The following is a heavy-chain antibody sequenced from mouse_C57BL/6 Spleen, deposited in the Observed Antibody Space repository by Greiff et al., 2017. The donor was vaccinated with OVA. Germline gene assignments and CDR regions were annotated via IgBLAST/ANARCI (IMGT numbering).Heavy chain of an antibody. CDR1: GYTFTSYW. D-gene: IGHD1-1*01. Sequence: VKLQQPGAELVRPGSSVKLSCKASGYTFTSYWMDWVKQRPGQGLEWIGNIYPSDSETHYNQKFKDKATLTVDKSSSTAYMQLSSLTSEDSAVYYCARPYYYGSRDYAMDYWGQGTSVTVSS. J-gene: IGHJ4*01. CDR2: IYPSDSET. CDR3: ARPYYYGSRDYAMDY. V-gene: IGHV1-61*01.